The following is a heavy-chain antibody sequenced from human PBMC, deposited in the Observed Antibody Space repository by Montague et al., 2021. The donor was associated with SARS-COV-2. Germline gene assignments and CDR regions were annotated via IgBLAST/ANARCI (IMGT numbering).Heavy chain of an antibody. CDR2: IYWDDDK. CDR1: GFSLSTSGVG. CDR3: AHRRGLLLSDACDI. J-gene: IGHJ3*02. Sequence: PALVKPTETLTLTCTFSGFSLSTSGVGVGWIRQPPGKALEWLALIYWDDDKRYSPSLKSRLTITKDTSKNQVVLTMTNMDPVDTATYYCAHRRGLLLSDACDIWGQGTMVTVSS. V-gene: IGHV2-5*02. D-gene: IGHD1-26*01.